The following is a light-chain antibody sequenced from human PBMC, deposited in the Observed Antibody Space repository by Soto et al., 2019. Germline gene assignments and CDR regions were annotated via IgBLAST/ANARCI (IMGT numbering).Light chain of an antibody. CDR2: DAS. Sequence: VITKSPATLSVSPEERSTRSPRASQSVGNNLAWFQHKPGQAPRLLIYDASIRATGIPARFSVSGSGREFTLTISSLQPDDFATYYCQHYNRYSEALGQGTKVDIK. CDR3: QHYNRYSEA. J-gene: IGKJ1*01. V-gene: IGKV3-15*01. CDR1: QSVGNN.